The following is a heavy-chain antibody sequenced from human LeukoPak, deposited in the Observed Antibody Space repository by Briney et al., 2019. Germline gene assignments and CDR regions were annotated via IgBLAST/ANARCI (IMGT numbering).Heavy chain of an antibody. CDR3: ARDRDGYNLDAFDI. V-gene: IGHV4-30-4*08. CDR2: IYYSGST. D-gene: IGHD5-24*01. Sequence: SQTLSLTCPVSGGSISVGTYYWSWIRQPPGKGLEWIGYIYYSGSTYYNPSLKSRVSISVDTSKNQFSLKLSSVTAADTAVFYCARDRDGYNLDAFDIWGQGTMVTVSS. J-gene: IGHJ3*02. CDR1: GGSISVGTYY.